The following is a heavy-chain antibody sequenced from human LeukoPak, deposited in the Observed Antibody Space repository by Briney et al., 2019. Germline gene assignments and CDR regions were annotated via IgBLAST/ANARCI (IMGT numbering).Heavy chain of an antibody. Sequence: GGSLRLSCAASGFTFSSYWMHWVRQAPGKGLVWVSRINSDGSSTSYADSVKGRFTISRDNAKNTLYLQMNSLRAEDTAVYYCARAYCSSSSCYEDFDYWGQGSLVTVSS. D-gene: IGHD2-2*01. CDR3: ARAYCSSSSCYEDFDY. V-gene: IGHV3-74*01. J-gene: IGHJ4*02. CDR2: INSDGSST. CDR1: GFTFSSYW.